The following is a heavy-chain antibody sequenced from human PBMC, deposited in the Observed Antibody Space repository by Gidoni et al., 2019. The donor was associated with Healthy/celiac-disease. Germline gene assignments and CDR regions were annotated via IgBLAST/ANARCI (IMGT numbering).Heavy chain of an antibody. J-gene: IGHJ4*02. D-gene: IGHD6-13*01. CDR3: ARGRDWRQQLASLTY. V-gene: IGHV4-34*01. CDR1: GGSFSGYY. CDR2: INHSGST. Sequence: QVQLQQWGAGLLKPSETLSLTCAVYGGSFSGYYWSWIRQPPGKGLEWIGEINHSGSTNYNPSLKSRVTISVDTSKNQFSLKLSSVTAADTAVYYCARGRDWRQQLASLTYWGQGTLVTVSS.